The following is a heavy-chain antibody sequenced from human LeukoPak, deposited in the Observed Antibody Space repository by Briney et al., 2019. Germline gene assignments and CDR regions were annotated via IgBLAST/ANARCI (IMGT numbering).Heavy chain of an antibody. Sequence: GGSLRLSCAASGFTFSSYAMSWVRQAPGKGLEWVSAISGSGGSTYYADSVKGRFTISRDNSKNTLYLQMNSLRAEDTAVYYCAKDYYDSSGYSYYFDYWGQGTLVTVSS. J-gene: IGHJ4*02. CDR3: AKDYYDSSGYSYYFDY. D-gene: IGHD3-22*01. CDR1: GFTFSSYA. CDR2: ISGSGGST. V-gene: IGHV3-23*01.